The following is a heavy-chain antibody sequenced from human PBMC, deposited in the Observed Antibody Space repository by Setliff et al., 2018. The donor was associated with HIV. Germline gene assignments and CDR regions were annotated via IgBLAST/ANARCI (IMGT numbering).Heavy chain of an antibody. CDR1: GYTFTTSA. V-gene: IGHV1-2*02. D-gene: IGHD2-21*01. Sequence: ASVKVSCKASGYTFTTSAISWVRQAPGQGLEWMGWINPNSGDTNYAQKFQGRVTMTTDTSISTAYMELRRLTSDDTALYYCTRGGIYCGNDGCHRYFFDFWGQGTLVTVSS. J-gene: IGHJ4*02. CDR3: TRGGIYCGNDGCHRYFFDF. CDR2: INPNSGDT.